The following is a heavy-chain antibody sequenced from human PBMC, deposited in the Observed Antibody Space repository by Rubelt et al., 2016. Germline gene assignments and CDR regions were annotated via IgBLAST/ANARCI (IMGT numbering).Heavy chain of an antibody. Sequence: QTLTLTCTFSGFSLSTSGMCVSWIRQPPGKALEWLARIDWDDDKYYSTSLKTRLTISKDTSKNQVVLTMTNMDPVDTATYYCAHRVSLGIENWFDPWGQGTLVTVSS. J-gene: IGHJ5*02. CDR2: IDWDDDK. CDR1: GFSLSTSGMC. D-gene: IGHD1-14*01. V-gene: IGHV2-70*11. CDR3: AHRVSLGIENWFDP.